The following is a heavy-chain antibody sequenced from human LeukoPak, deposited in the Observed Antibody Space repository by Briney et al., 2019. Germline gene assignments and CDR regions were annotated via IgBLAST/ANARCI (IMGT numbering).Heavy chain of an antibody. CDR2: IYYSGST. D-gene: IGHD1-1*01. Sequence: SETLSLTCTVSGGSISSYYWNWIRQPPGKGLEWIGYIYYSGSTNYNPSLKSRVTISVDTSKNQFSLKLRSVTAADTAVYFCAGSSFFRYTWQPIDSWGQGTLVTVSS. CDR1: GGSISSYY. J-gene: IGHJ5*01. V-gene: IGHV4-59*08. CDR3: AGSSFFRYTWQPIDS.